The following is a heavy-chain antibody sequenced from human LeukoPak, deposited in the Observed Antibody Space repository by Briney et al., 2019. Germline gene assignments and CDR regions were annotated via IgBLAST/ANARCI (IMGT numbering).Heavy chain of an antibody. J-gene: IGHJ4*02. D-gene: IGHD2-15*01. CDR3: AREPAAYCSGGSCYSVL. CDR1: GGSISSGDYY. V-gene: IGHV4-30-4*01. Sequence: SETLSLTCTVSGGSISSGDYYWSWIRQPPGKGLEWIGYIYYSGSTYYNPSLKSRVTISVDTSKNQFSLKLSSVTAADTAVYYCAREPAAYCSGGSCYSVLWGQGTLVTVSS. CDR2: IYYSGST.